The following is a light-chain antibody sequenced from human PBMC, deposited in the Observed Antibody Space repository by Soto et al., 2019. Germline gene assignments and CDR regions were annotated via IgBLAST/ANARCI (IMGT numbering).Light chain of an antibody. J-gene: IGKJ1*01. CDR1: QSINNY. CDR2: AAS. V-gene: IGKV1-39*01. Sequence: QVTHSPASLAAYERDRGTITCRASQSINNYLHWFQQKPGKAPKLLIYAASTLQGGVPSRFSGSGSGTDFTLTISSLHPEDFATYFCPQSYNTPRTSAQGTKVDIK. CDR3: PQSYNTPRT.